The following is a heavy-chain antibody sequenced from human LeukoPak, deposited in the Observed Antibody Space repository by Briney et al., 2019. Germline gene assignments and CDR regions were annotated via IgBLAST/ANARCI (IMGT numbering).Heavy chain of an antibody. Sequence: GGSLRLSCAASGFTFSSYSMNWVRQAPGKGLEWVSSISSSSSYIYYADSVKGRFTISRDNAKNSLYLQMNSLRAEDTAVYYCARDFGITGTTKDAFDIWGQGTMVTVSS. V-gene: IGHV3-21*01. CDR3: ARDFGITGTTKDAFDI. D-gene: IGHD1-7*01. CDR2: ISSSSSYI. CDR1: GFTFSSYS. J-gene: IGHJ3*02.